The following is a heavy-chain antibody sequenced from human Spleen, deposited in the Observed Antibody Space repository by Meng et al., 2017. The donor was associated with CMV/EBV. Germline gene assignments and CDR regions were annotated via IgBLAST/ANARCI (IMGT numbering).Heavy chain of an antibody. CDR1: GGSISSSSYY. CDR3: ARDQGPLVAYHYGMDV. J-gene: IGHJ6*02. CDR2: IYYSGST. D-gene: IGHD5-12*01. V-gene: IGHV4-39*07. Sequence: SETLSLTCTVSGGSISSSSYYWGWIRQPPGKGLEWIGSIYYSGSTYYNPSLKSRVTISVDTSKNQFSLKLSSVTAADTAVYYCARDQGPLVAYHYGMDVWGQGTTVTVSS.